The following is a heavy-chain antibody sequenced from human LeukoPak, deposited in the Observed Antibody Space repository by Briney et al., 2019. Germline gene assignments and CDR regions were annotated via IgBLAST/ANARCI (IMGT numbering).Heavy chain of an antibody. CDR1: GFTFSSYD. J-gene: IGHJ5*02. D-gene: IGHD3-22*01. CDR3: ARELVDYDSSGYYFPPWFDP. Sequence: GGSLRLSCAASGFTFSSYDMSWVRQAPGKGLEWVSAISGSGGTTNYADAVKGRFTISRDNSKSTLYLQMDNLRAEDTAVYYCARELVDYDSSGYYFPPWFDPWGQGTLVTVSS. CDR2: ISGSGGTT. V-gene: IGHV3-23*01.